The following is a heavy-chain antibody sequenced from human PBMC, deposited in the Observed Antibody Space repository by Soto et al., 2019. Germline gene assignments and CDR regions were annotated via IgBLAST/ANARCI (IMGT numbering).Heavy chain of an antibody. CDR2: ISGGGDAA. CDR3: ARKFLGSTTCPNYWYFDL. CDR1: GFTFINYV. J-gene: IGHJ2*01. Sequence: EVQVLESGGGLVQPGGSLRLSCAGSGFTFINYVMNWVRQAPGKGLEWVSSISGGGDAAFFPDSVRGRFTISRDNSKNTVTLHMTSLGVDDTAVYYCARKFLGSTTCPNYWYFDLWGRGTLVTVSS. D-gene: IGHD7-27*01. V-gene: IGHV3-23*01.